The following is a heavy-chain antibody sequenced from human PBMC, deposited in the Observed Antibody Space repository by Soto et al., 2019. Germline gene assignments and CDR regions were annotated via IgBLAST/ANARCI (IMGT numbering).Heavy chain of an antibody. CDR1: GFAFSSYT. CDR3: AKDRGGFDRGWEYYDF. D-gene: IGHD6-19*01. J-gene: IGHJ4*02. V-gene: IGHV3-23*01. CDR2: ISASGGST. Sequence: GGSLRLSCAASGFAFSSYTMSWVRQTPGKGLEWVSSISASGGSTYYGDSLKGRFTISRDNSKNTLNLHIKSLGVEDSAVYYCAKDRGGFDRGWEYYDFWGQGTQVTVSS.